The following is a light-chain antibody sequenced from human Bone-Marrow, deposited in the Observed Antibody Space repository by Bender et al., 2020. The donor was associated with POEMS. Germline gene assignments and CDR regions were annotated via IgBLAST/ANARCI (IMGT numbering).Light chain of an antibody. CDR2: DDR. CDR3: QAWKI. CDR1: NIGRKT. V-gene: IGLV3-21*02. Sequence: SYVLTQPHSVSVAPGQTAAITCGGDNIGRKTVHWYQQKPGQAPVLVVYDDRDRPTGIPERFSGSNSGNTATLSITRVEVGDEADYYCQAWKIFGAGTKVTVL. J-gene: IGLJ1*01.